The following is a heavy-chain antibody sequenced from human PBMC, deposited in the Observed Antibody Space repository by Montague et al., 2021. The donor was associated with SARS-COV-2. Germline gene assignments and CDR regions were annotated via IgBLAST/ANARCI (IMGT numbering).Heavy chain of an antibody. V-gene: IGHV4-61*02. CDR3: ARDIAGAGLFDY. CDR2: IAISGST. Sequence: TLSLTCTVSGGSISSGSYYWSWIRQPAGKGLEWIGRIAISGSTNYNPSHKSRVTISVDTSKNQFSLKLSSVAAADTAVYYCARDIAGAGLFDYWGQGTLVTVSS. CDR1: GGSISSGSYY. D-gene: IGHD6-19*01. J-gene: IGHJ4*02.